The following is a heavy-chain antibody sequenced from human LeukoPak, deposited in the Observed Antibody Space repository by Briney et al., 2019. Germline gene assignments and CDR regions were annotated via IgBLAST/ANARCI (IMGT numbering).Heavy chain of an antibody. D-gene: IGHD3-10*01. Sequence: APVKVSCKASGYTFTSYDINWVRQATGQGLEWMGWMNPNSGNTGYAQKFQGRVTMTRNTSISTAYMELSSLRSEDTAVYYCARGYYYNSGNYYWGQGTLVTVSS. J-gene: IGHJ4*02. V-gene: IGHV1-8*02. CDR1: GYTFTSYD. CDR3: ARGYYYNSGNYY. CDR2: MNPNSGNT.